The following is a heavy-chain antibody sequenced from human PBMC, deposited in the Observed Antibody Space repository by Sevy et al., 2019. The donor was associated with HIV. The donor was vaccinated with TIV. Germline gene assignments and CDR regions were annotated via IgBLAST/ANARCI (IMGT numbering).Heavy chain of an antibody. CDR2: ISSRGTTI. Sequence: GGSLRLSCAASGFTFSAYYMTWIRQAPGKGLEWVSYISSRGTTIYYADSVKGRFTISRDNAKNSLYLQMNSLTAEDTAVYYCARDHVVVEPLANYGVDVWGQGTTVTVSS. CDR3: ARDHVVVEPLANYGVDV. D-gene: IGHD2-2*01. J-gene: IGHJ6*02. CDR1: GFTFSAYY. V-gene: IGHV3-11*01.